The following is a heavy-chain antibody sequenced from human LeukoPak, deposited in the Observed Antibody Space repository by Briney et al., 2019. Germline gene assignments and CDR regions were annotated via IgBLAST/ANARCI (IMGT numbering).Heavy chain of an antibody. V-gene: IGHV3-23*01. CDR1: GFTFKLSA. Sequence: PGGSLRLSCEASGFTFKLSAMNWVRQAPGKGLEWVSSITGFGTDTYYADSVKGRFTVSRDNSKSTLYLQMNSLRAEDTAVYYCARDRGPYVAIGNNWHDPWGQGTLVTVSS. D-gene: IGHD3-10*02. CDR2: ITGFGTDT. CDR3: ARDRGPYVAIGNNWHDP. J-gene: IGHJ5*02.